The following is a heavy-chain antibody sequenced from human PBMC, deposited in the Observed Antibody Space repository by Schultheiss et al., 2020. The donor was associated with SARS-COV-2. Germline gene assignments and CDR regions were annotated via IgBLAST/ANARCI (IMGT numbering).Heavy chain of an antibody. CDR3: ARANRPSGVWYYYYGMDV. CDR1: GGSFSGYY. Sequence: SETLSLTCAVYGGSFSGYYWSWIRQPPGKGLEWIGYIYYSGSTNYNPSLKSRVTISVDTSKNQFSLKLSSVTAADTAVYYCARANRPSGVWYYYYGMDVWGQGTTVTVSS. CDR2: IYYSGST. J-gene: IGHJ6*02. V-gene: IGHV4-59*12. D-gene: IGHD3-16*01.